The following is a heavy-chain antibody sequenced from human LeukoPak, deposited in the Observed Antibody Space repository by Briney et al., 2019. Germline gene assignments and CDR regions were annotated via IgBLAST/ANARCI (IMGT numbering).Heavy chain of an antibody. CDR1: GFTFSSYG. D-gene: IGHD3-10*01. V-gene: IGHV3-33*01. CDR3: ARDRDGSGSYPLCYFDY. CDR2: IWYDGSNK. J-gene: IGHJ4*02. Sequence: VGSLRLSSAASGFTFSSYGMHWVRQAPGKGVEGVAVIWYDGSNKYYADAGKVRFTISRDNSKSTLYLQMNSMRAEDTAVYYCARDRDGSGSYPLCYFDYWGQGTLVTVSS.